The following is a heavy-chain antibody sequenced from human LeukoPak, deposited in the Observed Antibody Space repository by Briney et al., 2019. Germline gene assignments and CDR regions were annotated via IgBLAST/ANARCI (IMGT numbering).Heavy chain of an antibody. D-gene: IGHD3-10*01. CDR1: GYTFAAYY. J-gene: IGHJ4*02. CDR3: ARAMVRGVIIPGLDY. CDR2: INPNSGGT. Sequence: ASVKVSCKASGYTFAAYYMHWVRQAPGQGLEWMGWINPNSGGTNSAQNFQGRVTMTRDTSISTAYMELSRPRSDDTAVYSCARAMVRGVIIPGLDYWGQGTLVTVSS. V-gene: IGHV1-2*02.